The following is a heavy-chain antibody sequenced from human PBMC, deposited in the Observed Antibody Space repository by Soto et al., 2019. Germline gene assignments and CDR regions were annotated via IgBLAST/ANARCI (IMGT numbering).Heavy chain of an antibody. CDR3: ASGGTTVNRRFDF. CDR1: GGTSSSYA. CDR2: IIPILDTT. J-gene: IGHJ4*02. V-gene: IGHV1-69*01. D-gene: IGHD4-4*01. Sequence: QVQVVQSGAEVKKPGSSVRVSCKASGGTSSSYAITWMRQAPGQGLEWMGGIIPILDTTDYAQEFQGRVTFTADESTSTVYMELSSLTSEDTAVYYCASGGTTVNRRFDFWGQGTLVTVSS.